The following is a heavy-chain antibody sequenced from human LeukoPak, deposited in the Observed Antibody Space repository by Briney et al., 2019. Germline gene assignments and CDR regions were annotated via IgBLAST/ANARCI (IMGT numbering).Heavy chain of an antibody. J-gene: IGHJ4*02. Sequence: SETLSLTCAVYGGSFSGYYWSWIRQPPGKGLEWIGEINHSGSTNYNPSLKSRVTISVDTSKNQFSLKLSSVTAADTAVHYCARAGRLELFFAYYFDYWGQGTLVTVSS. CDR3: ARAGRLELFFAYYFDY. D-gene: IGHD1-7*01. CDR2: INHSGST. CDR1: GGSFSGYY. V-gene: IGHV4-34*01.